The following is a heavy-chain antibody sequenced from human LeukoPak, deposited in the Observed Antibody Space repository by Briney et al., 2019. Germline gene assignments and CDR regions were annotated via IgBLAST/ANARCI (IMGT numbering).Heavy chain of an antibody. Sequence: PGGSLRLSCAASGFSISTYVMRWVRQAPGKGLEWVTTIGTSGAAYYAESVKGRFTISRDNSKNTLYLQMNSLRADDTATYYCAKGIGYQFDYWGQGTLVTVSS. D-gene: IGHD3-22*01. CDR3: AKGIGYQFDY. V-gene: IGHV3-23*01. CDR2: IGTSGAA. CDR1: GFSISTYV. J-gene: IGHJ4*02.